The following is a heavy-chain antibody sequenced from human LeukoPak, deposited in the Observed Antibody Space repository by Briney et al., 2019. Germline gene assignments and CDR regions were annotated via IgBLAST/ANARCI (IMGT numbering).Heavy chain of an antibody. CDR2: INSDGSST. D-gene: IGHD4-17*01. CDR1: GFTFSSYW. Sequence: GGSLRLSCAASGFTFSSYWMHWVRQTPGKGLVWVSRINSDGSSTSYADSVKGRFTISRDNAKNTLYLQMNSLRAEDTAVYYCARVKDYGDPFDYWGQGTLVTVSS. CDR3: ARVKDYGDPFDY. V-gene: IGHV3-74*01. J-gene: IGHJ4*02.